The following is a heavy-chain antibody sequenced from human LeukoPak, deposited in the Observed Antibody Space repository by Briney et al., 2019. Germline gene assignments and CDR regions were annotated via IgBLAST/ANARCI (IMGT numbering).Heavy chain of an antibody. V-gene: IGHV3-23*01. CDR3: AKNPIRGGSNYFDY. CDR1: GFTFSSYA. D-gene: IGHD3-10*01. J-gene: IGHJ4*02. Sequence: GGSLRLSCAASGFTFSSYAMSWVRQAPGKGLEWVSAISGSGGSTYYADSVKGRFTISRDNSKNTLYLQMNGLRAEDTAVYYCAKNPIRGGSNYFDYWGQGTLVTVSS. CDR2: ISGSGGST.